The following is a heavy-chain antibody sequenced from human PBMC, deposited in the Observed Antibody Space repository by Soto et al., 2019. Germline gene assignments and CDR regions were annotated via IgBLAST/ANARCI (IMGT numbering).Heavy chain of an antibody. D-gene: IGHD3-3*01. CDR2: ISSSSSTI. V-gene: IGHV3-48*02. CDR1: GFTFSSYS. Sequence: EVQLVESGGGLVQPGGSLRLSCAASGFTFSSYSMNWVRQAPGKGLEWDSYISSSSSTIYYADSVKGRFTISRDNAKNSLYLQMNSLRDEDTAVYYCAREYYDFWSGPYGMDVWGQGTTVTVSS. J-gene: IGHJ6*02. CDR3: AREYYDFWSGPYGMDV.